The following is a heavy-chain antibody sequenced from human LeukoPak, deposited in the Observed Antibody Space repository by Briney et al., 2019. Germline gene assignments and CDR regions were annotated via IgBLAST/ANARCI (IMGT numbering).Heavy chain of an antibody. CDR1: GGSISSSSYY. J-gene: IGHJ3*02. Sequence: SETLSLTCTVSGGSISSSSYYWGWIRQPPGKGLEWIGSIYYSGSTYYNPSLKSRVTISVDTSKNQFSLKLSSVTAADTAVYYCARDEELLSDAFDIWGQGTMVTVSS. V-gene: IGHV4-39*07. D-gene: IGHD1-26*01. CDR3: ARDEELLSDAFDI. CDR2: IYYSGST.